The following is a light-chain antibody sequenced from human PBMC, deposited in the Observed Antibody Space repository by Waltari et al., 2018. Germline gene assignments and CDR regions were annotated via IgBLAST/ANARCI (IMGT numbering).Light chain of an antibody. CDR2: GDN. CDR1: SSNIGSNP. CDR3: AVWDNSLNGVV. Sequence: QSVLTQPPSASGTPGQRVTISCSGSSSNIGSNPVNWYQQLPGTAPSLLIYGDNRRPSGVPDRFSGSKSVTSSSLAISGLQSEDEVDFYCAVWDNSLNGVVFGGGTKLTVL. J-gene: IGLJ2*01. V-gene: IGLV1-44*01.